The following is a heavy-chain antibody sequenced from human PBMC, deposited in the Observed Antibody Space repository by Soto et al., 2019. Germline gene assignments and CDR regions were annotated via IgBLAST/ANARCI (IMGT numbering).Heavy chain of an antibody. D-gene: IGHD1-20*01. CDR3: ARGYNWNPLRYNWFDP. CDR2: INHSGST. V-gene: IGHV4-34*01. CDR1: GGSFSGYY. Sequence: SETLSLTCAVYGGSFSGYYWSWIRQPPGKGLEWIGEINHSGSTNYNPSLKSRVTISVDTSKNQFSLKLSSVTAADTAVYYCARGYNWNPLRYNWFDPWGQGTLVTVSS. J-gene: IGHJ5*02.